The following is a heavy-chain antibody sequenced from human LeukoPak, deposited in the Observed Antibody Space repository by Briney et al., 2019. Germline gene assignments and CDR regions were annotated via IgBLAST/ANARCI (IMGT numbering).Heavy chain of an antibody. D-gene: IGHD5-24*01. CDR3: AKDNGWLHYCH. J-gene: IGHJ4*02. Sequence: GSLTLSCAPSGFTLSNYYMNWVRQAPGEGLEWASGICQGGEITYYADSVKSRFTISRDNSKNTVSLQMPSVRAEDTATYYCAKDNGWLHYCHWGQGTLVTVSS. V-gene: IGHV3-23*01. CDR2: ICQGGEIT. CDR1: GFTLSNYY.